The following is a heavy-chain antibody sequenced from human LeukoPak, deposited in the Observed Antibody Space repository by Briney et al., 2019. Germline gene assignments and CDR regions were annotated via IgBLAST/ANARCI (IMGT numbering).Heavy chain of an antibody. Sequence: PGGSLRLSCAASGFTFSSYAMSWVRQAPGKGLEWVSAIGGSGGSTYYADSVKGRFTISRGNSKNTLYLQMNSLRAEDTAVYYCAKDGIAVGRGSFDYWGQGTLVTVSS. D-gene: IGHD6-19*01. J-gene: IGHJ4*02. CDR2: IGGSGGST. V-gene: IGHV3-23*01. CDR3: AKDGIAVGRGSFDY. CDR1: GFTFSSYA.